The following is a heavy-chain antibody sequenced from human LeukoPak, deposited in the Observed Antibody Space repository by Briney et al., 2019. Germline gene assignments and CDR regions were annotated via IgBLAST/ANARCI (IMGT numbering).Heavy chain of an antibody. CDR2: IYYSGSP. V-gene: IGHV4-39*02. Sequence: PSETLTLTCTVSGGSISSSSYYWGWIRQPPGKGLEWIGSIYYSGSPYYNPSLKSRVTISVDTSKKQFSLKLSSVTAADTAVYYCARERLYGAAAAYNWFDPWGQGTLVTVSS. J-gene: IGHJ5*02. CDR1: GGSISSSSYY. CDR3: ARERLYGAAAAYNWFDP. D-gene: IGHD6-13*01.